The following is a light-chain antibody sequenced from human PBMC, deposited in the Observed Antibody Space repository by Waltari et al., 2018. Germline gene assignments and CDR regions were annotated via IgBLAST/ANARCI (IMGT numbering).Light chain of an antibody. CDR3: QQHNNWPIT. Sequence: ETVMTQSPATLSVSPGERATLSCRASQSVSSNLAWYQQKPGQAPRLLIYGASTRATCLPARFSASGSGTDFTLTISSLQSEDFAVYYCQQHNNWPITFGQRTRLEIK. CDR2: GAS. V-gene: IGKV3-15*01. CDR1: QSVSSN. J-gene: IGKJ5*01.